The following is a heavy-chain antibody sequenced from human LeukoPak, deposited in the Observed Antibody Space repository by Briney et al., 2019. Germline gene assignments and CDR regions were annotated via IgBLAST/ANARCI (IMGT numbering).Heavy chain of an antibody. CDR1: GDSMTNYH. CDR2: ISYSGTT. Sequence: SETLSLTCTVSGDSMTNYHWTWIRQPPGKALEWIGSISYSGTTNYNPSLKSRVTMSVDTSKSQFSLKLNSVTAADTAFYYCARSGLVRGVSTWGQGTLVTVSS. CDR3: ARSGLVRGVST. D-gene: IGHD3-10*01. J-gene: IGHJ4*02. V-gene: IGHV4-59*01.